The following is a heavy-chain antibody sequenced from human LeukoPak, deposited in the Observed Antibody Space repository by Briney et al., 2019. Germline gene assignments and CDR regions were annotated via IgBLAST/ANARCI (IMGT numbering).Heavy chain of an antibody. J-gene: IGHJ4*02. Sequence: PSETLSLTRTVSGGSISGSSYYWGWIRQPPGKGLEWIGSIYYSGSTYYNPSLKSRVTISVDTSKNQFSLKLSSVTAADTAVYYCARRGTVTTGGYFDYWGQGTLVTVSS. CDR2: IYYSGST. D-gene: IGHD4-17*01. CDR1: GGSISGSSYY. CDR3: ARRGTVTTGGYFDY. V-gene: IGHV4-39*01.